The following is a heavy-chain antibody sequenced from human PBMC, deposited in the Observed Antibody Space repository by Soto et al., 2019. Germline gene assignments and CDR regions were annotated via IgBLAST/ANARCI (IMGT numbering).Heavy chain of an antibody. CDR1: GYTFTSYG. Sequence: QVQLVQSGAEVKKPGASVKVSCKASGYTFTSYGISWVRQAPGQGLEWMGWISAYNGNTNYAQKLKGRVTMTTDTSTSTAYMELRSLRSDDTAVYYCARGRGPDYDYIWGSYRYTGGWYFDLWGRGTLVTVSS. D-gene: IGHD3-16*02. V-gene: IGHV1-18*01. CDR2: ISAYNGNT. CDR3: ARGRGPDYDYIWGSYRYTGGWYFDL. J-gene: IGHJ2*01.